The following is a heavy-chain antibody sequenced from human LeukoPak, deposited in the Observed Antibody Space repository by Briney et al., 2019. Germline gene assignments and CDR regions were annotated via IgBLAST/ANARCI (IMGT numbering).Heavy chain of an antibody. V-gene: IGHV3-23*01. Sequence: GGSLRLSCAASGFTVSSYYMTWVRQAPGKGLEWVSAISGSGGSTYYADSVKGRFTISRDNSKNTLYLQMNSLRAEDAAAYHCAKNWNADYWGEGTLVTVSS. CDR2: ISGSGGST. J-gene: IGHJ4*02. CDR1: GFTVSSYY. CDR3: AKNWNADY. D-gene: IGHD1-1*01.